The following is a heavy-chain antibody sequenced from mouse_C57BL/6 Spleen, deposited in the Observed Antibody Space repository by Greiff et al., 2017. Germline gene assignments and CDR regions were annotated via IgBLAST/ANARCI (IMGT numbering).Heavy chain of an antibody. Sequence: QVQLQQPGAELVKPGASVKLSCKASGYTFTSYWMHWVKQRPGQGLEWIGMIHPNSGSTNYNEKFKSKATLTVDKSSSTAYMQLSSLTSEDSAVYYCARKDGYYAYFDYWGQGTTLTVSS. V-gene: IGHV1-64*01. CDR2: IHPNSGST. CDR3: ARKDGYYAYFDY. J-gene: IGHJ2*01. D-gene: IGHD2-3*01. CDR1: GYTFTSYW.